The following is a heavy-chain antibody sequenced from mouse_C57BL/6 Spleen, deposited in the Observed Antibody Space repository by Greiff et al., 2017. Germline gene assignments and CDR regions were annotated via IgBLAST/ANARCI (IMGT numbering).Heavy chain of an antibody. CDR2: ISDGGSYT. V-gene: IGHV5-4*01. CDR3: ARERDYYFDY. CDR1: GFTFSSYA. D-gene: IGHD3-3*01. J-gene: IGHJ2*01. Sequence: EVQLVESGGGLVKPGGSLELSCAASGFTFSSYAMSWVRQTPEKRLEWVATISDGGSYTYYPDNVKGRFTISRDNAKNNLYLQMSHLKSEDTAMYYCARERDYYFDYWGQGTTRTVSS.